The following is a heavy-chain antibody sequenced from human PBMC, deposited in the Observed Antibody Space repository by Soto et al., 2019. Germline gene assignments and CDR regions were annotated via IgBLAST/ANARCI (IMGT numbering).Heavy chain of an antibody. CDR3: ARGWAALDY. Sequence: GGSLRLSCAASGFTFGNYWMTWDRQAPGKGLEWVAYMKEDGGEIYYLDSVKGRFTISRDNAKKSLYLQMNSLRAEDTAVYFCARGWAALDYWGQGSLVTVSS. D-gene: IGHD2-15*01. J-gene: IGHJ4*02. CDR1: GFTFGNYW. CDR2: MKEDGGEI. V-gene: IGHV3-7*01.